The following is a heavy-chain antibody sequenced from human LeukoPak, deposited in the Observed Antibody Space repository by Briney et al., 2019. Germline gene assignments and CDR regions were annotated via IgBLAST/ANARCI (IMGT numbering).Heavy chain of an antibody. D-gene: IGHD3-10*01. CDR1: GDSMSSFY. Sequence: PSETLSLTCTVSGDSMSSFYWNWIRQPAGKGLERIGRILPSGTSFSIPSLRSRLTVSLDTSKNQFSLRLNSVTAADTAVYYCARESVIRGVSHFDYWGQGTLVTVSA. J-gene: IGHJ4*02. CDR2: ILPSGTS. V-gene: IGHV4-4*07. CDR3: ARESVIRGVSHFDY.